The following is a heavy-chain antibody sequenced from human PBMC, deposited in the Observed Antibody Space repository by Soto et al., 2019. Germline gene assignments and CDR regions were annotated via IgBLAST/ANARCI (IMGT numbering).Heavy chain of an antibody. CDR2: ISYDGSNK. J-gene: IGHJ4*02. CDR3: AKVSEEGGDY. D-gene: IGHD3-16*01. CDR1: GFTFSSYG. V-gene: IGHV3-30*18. Sequence: ESGGGVVQPGRSLRLSCAASGFTFSSYGMHWVRQAPGKGLEWVAVISYDGSNKYYADSVKGRFTISRDNSKNTLYLQMNSLRAEDTAVYYCAKVSEEGGDYWGQGTLVTVSS.